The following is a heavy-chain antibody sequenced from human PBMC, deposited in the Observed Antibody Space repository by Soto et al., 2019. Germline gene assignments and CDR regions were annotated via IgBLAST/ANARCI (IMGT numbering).Heavy chain of an antibody. D-gene: IGHD4-17*01. Sequence: ASVKVSCKASGYTFTSYDINWVRQATGQGLEWMGWMNPNSGNTGYAQKFQGRVTMTRNTSISTAYMELSSLRSEDTAVYYCARRPPRYGDYWFDPWAQRTLVTVSS. V-gene: IGHV1-8*01. CDR2: MNPNSGNT. CDR3: ARRPPRYGDYWFDP. J-gene: IGHJ5*02. CDR1: GYTFTSYD.